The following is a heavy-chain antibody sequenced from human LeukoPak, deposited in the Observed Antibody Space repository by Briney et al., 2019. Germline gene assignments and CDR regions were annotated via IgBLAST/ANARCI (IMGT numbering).Heavy chain of an antibody. Sequence: SETLSLTCTVSGASINSHNYYWGWIRQPPGKGLEWIGSMYFSGSSYYNPSLKSRVTISVDTSKNQFSLKLSSVTAADTAVYYCARASYSSKNWFDPWGQGTLVIVSS. V-gene: IGHV4-39*07. CDR1: GASINSHNYY. D-gene: IGHD6-13*01. CDR2: MYFSGSS. J-gene: IGHJ5*02. CDR3: ARASYSSKNWFDP.